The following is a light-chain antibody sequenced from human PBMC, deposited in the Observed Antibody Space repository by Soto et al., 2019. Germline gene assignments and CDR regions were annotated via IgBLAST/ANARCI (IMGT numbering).Light chain of an antibody. CDR2: EGS. Sequence: QSALTQPASVSGSPGQLITISCTGTSSDVGSYNLVSWYQQHPGKAPKLMIYEGSKRPSGVSNRFSGSKSGNTASLTISGLQAEDEADYYCCSYAGSSTFGVVFGGGTQLT. V-gene: IGLV2-23*03. CDR1: SSDVGSYNL. CDR3: CSYAGSSTFGVV. J-gene: IGLJ2*01.